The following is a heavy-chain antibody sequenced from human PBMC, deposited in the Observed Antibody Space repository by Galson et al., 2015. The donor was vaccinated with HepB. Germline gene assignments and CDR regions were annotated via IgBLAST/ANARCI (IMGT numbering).Heavy chain of an antibody. CDR1: GFTFSSYS. D-gene: IGHD3-22*01. CDR3: ASPYDSSGYYSFRYNDAFDI. CDR2: ISSSSSYI. V-gene: IGHV3-21*01. Sequence: SLRLSCAASGFTFSSYSMNWVRQAPGKGLEWVSSISSSSSYIYYADSVKGRFTISRDNAKNSLYLQMNSLRAEDTAVYYCASPYDSSGYYSFRYNDAFDIWGQGTMVTVSS. J-gene: IGHJ3*02.